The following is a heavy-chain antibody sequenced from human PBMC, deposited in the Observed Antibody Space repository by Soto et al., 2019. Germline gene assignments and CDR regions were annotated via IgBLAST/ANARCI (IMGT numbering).Heavy chain of an antibody. CDR2: INGRGNYI. V-gene: IGHV3-21*01. Sequence: EVQLVESGGGLVKPGGSLRLSCAASGFTFSTYNMNWVRQAPGKGLEWVSSINGRGNYIYYADSVRGRFTLSRDNAKNSLYLQMNSLRGEDTAVYYCAREDGIVGRTSAFDYWGQGTLVTVSS. CDR1: GFTFSTYN. J-gene: IGHJ4*02. D-gene: IGHD1-26*01. CDR3: AREDGIVGRTSAFDY.